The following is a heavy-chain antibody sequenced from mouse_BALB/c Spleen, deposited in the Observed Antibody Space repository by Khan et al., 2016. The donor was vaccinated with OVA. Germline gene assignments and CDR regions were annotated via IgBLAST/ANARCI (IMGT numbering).Heavy chain of an antibody. CDR2: INTYTGEP. CDR1: GYSFTNYG. D-gene: IGHD2-10*01. J-gene: IGHJ4*01. CDR3: ARPPYFSYTLDY. Sequence: QIQLVQSGPELKKPGETVKISCKASGYSFTNYGINWVKQSPGKALKWMGWINTYTGEPTYADDFKGRFAFSLETSANTAYLQINILKNEDTATYFCARPPYFSYTLDYWGQGTSVTGSS. V-gene: IGHV9-3-1*01.